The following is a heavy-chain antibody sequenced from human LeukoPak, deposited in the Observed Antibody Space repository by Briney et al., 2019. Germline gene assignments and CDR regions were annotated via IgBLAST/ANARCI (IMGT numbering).Heavy chain of an antibody. D-gene: IGHD2-2*01. CDR3: AKGNAGHCAGTTCYPFDY. Sequence: GGSLRLSCAASGFTFSTYAMSYVRQAPGKGLEWVSAISGSDPGTYYADSVKGRFTISRDNSRNTLHLQMNSLRVEDTAIYYCAKGNAGHCAGTTCYPFDYWGQGTLVTVSS. V-gene: IGHV3-23*01. CDR2: ISGSDPGT. CDR1: GFTFSTYA. J-gene: IGHJ4*02.